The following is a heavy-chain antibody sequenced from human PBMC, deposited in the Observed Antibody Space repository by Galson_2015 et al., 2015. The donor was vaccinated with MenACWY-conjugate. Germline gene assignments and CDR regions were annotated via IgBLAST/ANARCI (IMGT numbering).Heavy chain of an antibody. Sequence: LSLTCTVSGGSISSYYWSWIRQPPGKGLEWIGYIYYSGSTNYNPSLKSRVTISVDTSKNQFSLKLSSVTAADTAVYYCARGEGAWFDPWGQGTLVTVSS. CDR3: ARGEGAWFDP. J-gene: IGHJ5*02. V-gene: IGHV4-59*01. CDR1: GGSISSYY. CDR2: IYYSGST. D-gene: IGHD1-26*01.